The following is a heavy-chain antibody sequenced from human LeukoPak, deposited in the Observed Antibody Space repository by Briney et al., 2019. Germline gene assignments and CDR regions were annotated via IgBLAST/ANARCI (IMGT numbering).Heavy chain of an antibody. V-gene: IGHV1-18*01. CDR2: ISAYNGNT. CDR3: ARSCSGGSCYSIGWFDP. CDR1: GYTFTSYG. D-gene: IGHD2-15*01. Sequence: ASVKVSCKASGYTFTSYGISWARQAPGQGLEWMGWISAYNGNTNYAQKLQGRVTMTTDTSTSTAYMELRSLRSDDTAVYYCARSCSGGSCYSIGWFDPWGQGTLVTVSS. J-gene: IGHJ5*02.